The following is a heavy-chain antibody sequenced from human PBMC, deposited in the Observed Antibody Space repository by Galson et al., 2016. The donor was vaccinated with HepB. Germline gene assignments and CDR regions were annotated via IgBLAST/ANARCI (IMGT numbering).Heavy chain of an antibody. CDR2: ISSTSHST. CDR1: GFTFSTSA. Sequence: SLRLSCAASGFTFSTSAMSWVRQAPGQGLEWVSAISSTSHSTYYADPVKGRFPISRDNAKNTLFLQMESLKIDDTAVYYCAKGWSGPDSWGQGTLVTVSS. V-gene: IGHV3-23*01. CDR3: AKGWSGPDS. D-gene: IGHD3-3*01. J-gene: IGHJ4*02.